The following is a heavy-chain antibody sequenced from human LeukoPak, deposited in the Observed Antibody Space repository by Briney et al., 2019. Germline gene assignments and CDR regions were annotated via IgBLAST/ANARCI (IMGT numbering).Heavy chain of an antibody. D-gene: IGHD2-15*01. Sequence: GGSLRLSCEASGFTFSSFWMHWVRQAPGKGLVWVARIKGDGITTNYADPAKGRFTVSRDNAKNTVYLQMNRLRAEDTAVYYCAKDLHEIAAHYWGQGTLVTVAS. V-gene: IGHV3-74*01. CDR3: AKDLHEIAAHY. J-gene: IGHJ4*02. CDR2: IKGDGITT. CDR1: GFTFSSFW.